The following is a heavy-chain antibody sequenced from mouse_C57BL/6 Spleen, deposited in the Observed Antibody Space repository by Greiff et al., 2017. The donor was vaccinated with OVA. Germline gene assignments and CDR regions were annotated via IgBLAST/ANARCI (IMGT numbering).Heavy chain of an antibody. CDR1: GYTFTSYW. J-gene: IGHJ3*01. Sequence: VQLQQSGAELVRPGSSVKLSCKASGYTFTSYWMDWVKQRPGQGLEWIGNIYPSDSETHYNQKFKDKATLTVDKSSSTAYMQLSSLTSEDSAVYYCARSPGSSWAYWGQGTLVTVSA. V-gene: IGHV1-61*01. CDR2: IYPSDSET. D-gene: IGHD1-1*01. CDR3: ARSPGSSWAY.